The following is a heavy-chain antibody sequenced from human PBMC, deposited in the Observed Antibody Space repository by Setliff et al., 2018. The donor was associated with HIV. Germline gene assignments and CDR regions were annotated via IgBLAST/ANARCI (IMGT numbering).Heavy chain of an antibody. CDR3: ARGGHCTAGVCYHYEY. Sequence: ASVKVSCKASGYMFTRYYVHWVRQAPGQGLEWMGTINPIGGATQYAQRFQGRVTMTKDTSTSTAYMELRSLTSDDTAVYYCARGGHCTAGVCYHYEYWGQGTQVTVSS. V-gene: IGHV1-46*01. CDR1: GYMFTRYY. J-gene: IGHJ4*02. CDR2: INPIGGAT. D-gene: IGHD2-8*02.